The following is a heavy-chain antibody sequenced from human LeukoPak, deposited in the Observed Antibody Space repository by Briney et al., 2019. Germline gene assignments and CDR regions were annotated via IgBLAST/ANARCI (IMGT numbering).Heavy chain of an antibody. CDR3: ARSSSSWYGAEWFDP. D-gene: IGHD6-13*01. Sequence: SETLSLTCAVYGGSFSGYYWSWIRQPPGKGLEWIGEINHGGSTNYNPSLKSRVTISVDTSKNQFSLKLSSVTAADTAVYYCARSSSSWYGAEWFDPWGQGTLVTVSS. V-gene: IGHV4-34*01. J-gene: IGHJ5*02. CDR1: GGSFSGYY. CDR2: INHGGST.